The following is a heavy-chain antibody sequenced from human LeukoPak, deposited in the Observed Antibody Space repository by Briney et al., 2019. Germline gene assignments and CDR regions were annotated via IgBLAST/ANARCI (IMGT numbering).Heavy chain of an antibody. V-gene: IGHV1-2*02. CDR3: AKEYYDSSGSFDY. D-gene: IGHD3-22*01. CDR2: INPNSGGT. J-gene: IGHJ4*02. Sequence: GASVKVSCKASGYTFTGYYMHWVRQAPGQGLEWMGWINPNSGGTNYAQKFQGRVTMTRDTSTSTAYMELSRLRSDDTAVYYCAKEYYDSSGSFDYWGQGTLVTVSS. CDR1: GYTFTGYY.